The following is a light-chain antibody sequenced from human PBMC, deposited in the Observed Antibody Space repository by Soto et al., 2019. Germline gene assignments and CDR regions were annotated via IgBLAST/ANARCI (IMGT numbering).Light chain of an antibody. CDR1: QTSRSC. V-gene: IGKV1-5*01. Sequence: EIQRTQCASTLXGSVGDRVSITCRASQTSRSCLAWYQQTPGKAPQLVIYDASSLESGVPSRFSGSGSGTEFTLTLSRLPPDPFATSYCPQYTSYSRTFGQGTKVDIK. CDR2: DAS. J-gene: IGKJ1*01. CDR3: PQYTSYSRT.